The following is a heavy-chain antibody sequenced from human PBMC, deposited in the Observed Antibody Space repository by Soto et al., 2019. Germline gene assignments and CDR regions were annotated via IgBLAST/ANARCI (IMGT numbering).Heavy chain of an antibody. J-gene: IGHJ4*02. CDR2: ISYDGSNK. V-gene: IGHV3-30*03. Sequence: GGSLRLSCAASGFTFSSYGMHWVRQAPGKGLEWVAVISYDGSNKYYADSVKGRFTISRDNSKNTLYLQMNSLRAEDTAVYYCAALTGPGTDYWGQGTLVTVSS. CDR1: GFTFSSYG. CDR3: AALTGPGTDY. D-gene: IGHD1-1*01.